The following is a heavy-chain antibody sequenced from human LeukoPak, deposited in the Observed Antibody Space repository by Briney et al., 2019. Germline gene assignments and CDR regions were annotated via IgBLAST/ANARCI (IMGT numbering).Heavy chain of an antibody. CDR2: IYSGGNT. CDR1: GVSITSYY. J-gene: IGHJ4*02. Sequence: LSLTCTVSGVSITSYYWSWIRQPPGKGLEWVSVIYSGGNTYYADSVKGRFTISRDKSKNTLSLQMNSLRAEDTAVYFCGGSSAYHFDYWGQGILVTVSS. D-gene: IGHD3-16*01. CDR3: GGSSAYHFDY. V-gene: IGHV3-66*01.